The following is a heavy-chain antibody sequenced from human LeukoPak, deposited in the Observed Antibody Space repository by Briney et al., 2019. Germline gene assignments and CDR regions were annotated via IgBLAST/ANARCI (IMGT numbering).Heavy chain of an antibody. CDR2: ISAYNGNT. Sequence: GASVKVSCKASGYTFTSYGISWVRQAPGQGLEWMGWISAYNGNTNYAQKLQGRVTMTTDTSTSTAYMELRGLRSDDTAVYYCARDAADNYGGNSEGFAFDIWGQGTMVTVSS. CDR3: ARDAADNYGGNSEGFAFDI. V-gene: IGHV1-18*01. CDR1: GYTFTSYG. J-gene: IGHJ3*02. D-gene: IGHD4-23*01.